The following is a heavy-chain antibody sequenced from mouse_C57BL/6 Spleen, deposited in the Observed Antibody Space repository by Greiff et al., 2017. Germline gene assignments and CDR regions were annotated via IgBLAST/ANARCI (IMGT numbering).Heavy chain of an antibody. V-gene: IGHV1-59*01. D-gene: IGHD1-1*01. Sequence: QVQLQQPGAELVRPGTSVKLSCKASGYTFTSYWMHWVKQRPGQGLEWIGVIDPSDSYTNYNQKFKGKATLTVDKSSSTAYMQLSSLTSEDSAVYYCAKFSTTVVATDYAMDYWGQGTSVTVSS. CDR2: IDPSDSYT. J-gene: IGHJ4*01. CDR1: GYTFTSYW. CDR3: AKFSTTVVATDYAMDY.